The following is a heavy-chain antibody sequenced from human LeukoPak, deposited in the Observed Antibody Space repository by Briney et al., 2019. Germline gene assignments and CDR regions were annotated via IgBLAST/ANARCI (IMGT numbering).Heavy chain of an antibody. V-gene: IGHV3-74*01. CDR3: ARDDYGALDY. Sequence: PGGSLRLSCAASGFTFSYYEMNWVRQAPGKGLVWVSRINSDGSITSHADSVKGRFTISRDNAKNTLYLQMNSLRAEDTAVYYCARDDYGALDYWGQGTLVTVSS. CDR1: GFTFSYYE. CDR2: INSDGSIT. J-gene: IGHJ4*02. D-gene: IGHD4-17*01.